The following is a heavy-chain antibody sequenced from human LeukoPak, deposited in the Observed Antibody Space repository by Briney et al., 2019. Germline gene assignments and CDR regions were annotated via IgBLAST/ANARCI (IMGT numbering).Heavy chain of an antibody. CDR3: ASFDRIAVADWFDP. J-gene: IGHJ5*02. V-gene: IGHV1-46*01. D-gene: IGHD6-19*01. CDR2: INPSGGST. Sequence: ASVKVSCKASGYTFTSYYMHWVRQAPGQGLEWMGIINPSGGSTSYAQKFQGRVTITADKSTSTAYMELSSLRSEDTAVYYCASFDRIAVADWFDPWGQGTLVTVSS. CDR1: GYTFTSYY.